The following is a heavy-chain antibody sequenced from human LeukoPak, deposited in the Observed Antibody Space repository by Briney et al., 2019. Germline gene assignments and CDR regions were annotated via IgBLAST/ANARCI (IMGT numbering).Heavy chain of an antibody. CDR1: GFSFNSNA. J-gene: IGHJ4*02. V-gene: IGHV3-23*01. CDR2: ISGSGGST. CDR3: AKGVRRSSDYSSPVDY. D-gene: IGHD3-22*01. Sequence: TGGSLRLSCAASGFSFNSNAMSWVRQAPGKGLEWLSVISGSGGSTYYADSVKGRFTISRDNSKNTLYLQMNSLRAEDTAVYYCAKGVRRSSDYSSPVDYWGQGTLVTVSS.